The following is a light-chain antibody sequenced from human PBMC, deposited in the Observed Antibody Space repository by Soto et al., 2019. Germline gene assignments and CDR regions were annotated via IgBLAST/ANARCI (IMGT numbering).Light chain of an antibody. CDR3: AAWDDSLNGVV. CDR1: SSNIGSNT. CDR2: SNN. V-gene: IGLV1-44*01. J-gene: IGLJ2*01. Sequence: QSVLTQPPSASGTPGQRVTISCSGSSSNIGSNTVNWYQQLPGTAPKLLIYSNNQRPSGVPDRFSGSKSGTSASLAISGLQSEAEADYYCAAWDDSLNGVVFGGGTKLTVL.